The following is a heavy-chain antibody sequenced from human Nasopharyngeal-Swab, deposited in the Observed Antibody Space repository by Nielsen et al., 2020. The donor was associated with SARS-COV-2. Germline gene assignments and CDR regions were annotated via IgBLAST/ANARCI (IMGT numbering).Heavy chain of an antibody. Sequence: GESLKISCAASGFTFSSYSMNWVRQAPGKGLEWVSSSSSSSSYIYYADSVKGRFTISRDNAKNSLYLQMNSLRAEDTAVYYCARDRVGAHYYYYGMDVWGQGTTVTVSS. CDR2: SSSSSSYI. J-gene: IGHJ6*02. CDR1: GFTFSSYS. D-gene: IGHD1-26*01. V-gene: IGHV3-21*01. CDR3: ARDRVGAHYYYYGMDV.